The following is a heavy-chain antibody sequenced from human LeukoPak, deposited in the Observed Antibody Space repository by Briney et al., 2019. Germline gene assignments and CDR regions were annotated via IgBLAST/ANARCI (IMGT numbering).Heavy chain of an antibody. V-gene: IGHV3-49*04. CDR3: TRVWLQYFDY. CDR2: IRSKTYDGTT. Sequence: GGSLRLSCAASGFTFSSYSMSWVRQAPGKGLEWVGFIRSKTYDGTTEYAASVKGRFTISRDDSKRIAYLQMNSLKTHDTAVYYCTRVWLQYFDYWGQGTLITVSS. D-gene: IGHD5-24*01. J-gene: IGHJ4*02. CDR1: GFTFSSYS.